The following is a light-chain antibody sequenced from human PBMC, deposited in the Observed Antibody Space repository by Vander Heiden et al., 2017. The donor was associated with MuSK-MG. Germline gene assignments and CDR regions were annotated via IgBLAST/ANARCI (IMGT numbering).Light chain of an antibody. CDR3: ETWDPNTQV. CDR2: LEGSGNY. V-gene: IGLV4-60*02. Sequence: PVVTPSSSASPSLGSSVRLTCTLHSGPSTYIIAWPQQQPGKAPRFLMRLEGSGNYIKGSGVPDRFSGSSSGADRHLSISNLQFEDEADYYCETWDPNTQVFGTGTRVTVL. J-gene: IGLJ1*01. CDR1: SGPSTYI.